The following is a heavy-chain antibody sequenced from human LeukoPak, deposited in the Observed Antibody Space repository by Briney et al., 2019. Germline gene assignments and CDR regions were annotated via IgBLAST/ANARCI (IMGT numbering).Heavy chain of an antibody. Sequence: PSETLSLTCAVYGGSFSGYYWSWIRQPPGKGLEWIGEINHSGSTNYNPSLKSRVTISVDTSKNQFSLKLSSVTAADTAVYYCASSIAAAGTVTYPWGQGTLVTVSS. CDR2: INHSGST. J-gene: IGHJ5*02. V-gene: IGHV4-34*01. CDR1: GGSFSGYY. CDR3: ASSIAAAGTVTYP. D-gene: IGHD6-13*01.